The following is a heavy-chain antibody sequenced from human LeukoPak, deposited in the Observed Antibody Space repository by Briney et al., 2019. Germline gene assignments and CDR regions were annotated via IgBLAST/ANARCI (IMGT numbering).Heavy chain of an antibody. V-gene: IGHV3-23*01. CDR2: IFFFVSTT. CDR3: AKTGTTGTTVSFDY. J-gene: IGHJ4*02. D-gene: IGHD1-1*01. Sequence: IFFFVSTTSYADSVKGRFTISRDNSKNTLYMQKNSLRAEDTAVYYCAKTGTTGTTVSFDYWGQGTLVTVSS.